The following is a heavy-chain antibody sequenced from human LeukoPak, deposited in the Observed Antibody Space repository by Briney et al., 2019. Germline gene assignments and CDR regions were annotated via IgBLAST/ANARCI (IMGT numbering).Heavy chain of an antibody. CDR2: IIPSFGTA. CDR1: GGTFSSYA. J-gene: IGHJ4*02. Sequence: GAPVKVSCKASGGTFSSYAISWVRQAPGQGLEWMGGIIPSFGTANYAQKFQGRVTITADEATSTAYMDLSSLRSEDTAVYYCARDSSRAPIDYWGQGTLVTVSS. CDR3: ARDSSRAPIDY. V-gene: IGHV1-69*13.